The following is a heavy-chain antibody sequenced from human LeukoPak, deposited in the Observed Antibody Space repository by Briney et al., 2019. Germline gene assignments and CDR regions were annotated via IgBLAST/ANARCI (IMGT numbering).Heavy chain of an antibody. Sequence: ASVKVSCKASGYTFTYYAMNWVRQAPGQGGEGMGWINTNTGDPTYAQGSTGRVVFSLATSGSTACLQISSLTAEATAVYYCARGGYYSHIAFDIWGQGTMVTVSS. CDR3: ARGGYYSHIAFDI. J-gene: IGHJ3*02. CDR1: GYTFTYYA. V-gene: IGHV7-4-1*02. CDR2: INTNTGDP. D-gene: IGHD3-22*01.